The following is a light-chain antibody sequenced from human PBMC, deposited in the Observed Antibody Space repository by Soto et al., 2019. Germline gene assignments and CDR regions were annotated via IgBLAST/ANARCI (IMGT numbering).Light chain of an antibody. CDR1: QSVSSN. Sequence: EIVMTQSPATLSVSPGERATLSCRASQSVSSNLAWYQQNPGQAPRLLIYGASTRATGIPVRFSGSGSGTEFTLTISSLEPEDIAVYYCQERSRWPRATFGGGTKVEIK. V-gene: IGKV3-15*01. CDR2: GAS. CDR3: QERSRWPRAT. J-gene: IGKJ4*01.